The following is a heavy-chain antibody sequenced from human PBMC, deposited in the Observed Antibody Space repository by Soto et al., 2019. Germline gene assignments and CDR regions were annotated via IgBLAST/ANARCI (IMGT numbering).Heavy chain of an antibody. CDR2: IRSKAYGGTT. CDR1: GFTFGDYA. J-gene: IGHJ4*02. V-gene: IGHV3-49*03. D-gene: IGHD3-10*01. CDR3: TRDITMVRGVIISFGFDY. Sequence: GESLKISCTASGFTFGDYAMSWFRQAPGKGLEWVGFIRSKAYGGTTEYAASVKGRFTISRDDSKSIAYLQMNSLKTEDTAVYYCTRDITMVRGVIISFGFDYWGQGTLVTVSS.